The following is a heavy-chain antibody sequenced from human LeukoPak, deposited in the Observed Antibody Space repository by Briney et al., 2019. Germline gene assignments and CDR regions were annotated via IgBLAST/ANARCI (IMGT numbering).Heavy chain of an antibody. CDR1: GFTFSSYS. Sequence: GGSLRLSCAASGFTFSSYSMNWVRQAPGKGLEWVSSISSSSSYIYYADSVKGRFTISRDNAKNSLYVQMNSLRAEDTAVYYCARDSVWVQWLASANFDYWGQGTLVTVSS. J-gene: IGHJ4*02. CDR2: ISSSSSYI. D-gene: IGHD6-19*01. V-gene: IGHV3-21*01. CDR3: ARDSVWVQWLASANFDY.